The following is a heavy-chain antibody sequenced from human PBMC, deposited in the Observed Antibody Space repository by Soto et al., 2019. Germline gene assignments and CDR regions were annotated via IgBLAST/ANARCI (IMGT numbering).Heavy chain of an antibody. Sequence: PSETLSLTCTVSGGSVSSGSYYWSWIRQPPGKGLEWIGYIYYSGSTNYNPSLKSRVTISVDTSKNQFSLKLSSVTAADTAVYYCARGQWLVWQFDYWGQGTLVTVSS. CDR3: ARGQWLVWQFDY. D-gene: IGHD6-19*01. CDR2: IYYSGST. J-gene: IGHJ4*02. CDR1: GGSVSSGSYY. V-gene: IGHV4-61*01.